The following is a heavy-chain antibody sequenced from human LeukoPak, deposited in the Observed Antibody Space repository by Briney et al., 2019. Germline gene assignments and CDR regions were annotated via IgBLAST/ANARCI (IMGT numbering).Heavy chain of an antibody. D-gene: IGHD5-12*01. V-gene: IGHV3-48*03. CDR1: GFTFSSYE. Sequence: GGSLRLSCAASGFTFSSYEMNWVRQAPGKGLEWVLYISSSGSTIYYADSVKGRFTISRDNAKNSLYLQMNSLRAEDTAVYYCARDLSGYDYFDYWGQGTLVTVSS. CDR3: ARDLSGYDYFDY. CDR2: ISSSGSTI. J-gene: IGHJ4*02.